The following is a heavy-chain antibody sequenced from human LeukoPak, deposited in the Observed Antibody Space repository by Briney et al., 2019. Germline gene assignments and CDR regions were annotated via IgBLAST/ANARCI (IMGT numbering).Heavy chain of an antibody. J-gene: IGHJ4*02. D-gene: IGHD4-17*01. CDR3: ANSIDFDYGDYYFDY. CDR1: GDFITAYY. CDR2: IYTSGST. Sequence: MASETLSLTCTVSGDFITAYYWSWIRQPAGKGLEWIGRIYTSGSTNYNPSLKSRVTISLDTSKNQFSLKLSSVTAADTAVYYCANSIDFDYGDYYFDYWGQGALVTISS. V-gene: IGHV4-4*07.